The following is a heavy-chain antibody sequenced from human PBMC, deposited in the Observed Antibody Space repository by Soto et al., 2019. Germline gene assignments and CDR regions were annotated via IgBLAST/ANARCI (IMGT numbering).Heavy chain of an antibody. V-gene: IGHV2-5*02. CDR2: IYWDDDK. CDR1: GFSLSTSGVG. Sequence: QITLKESGPTLVKPTQTLTLTCTFSGFSLSTSGVGVGWIRQPPGKALEWLALIYWDDDKRYSPSLKSRLTITKDKSKNQVVLTMTNMDPVDTATYYCAHTLVVVTAIPFDYWGQGTLVTVSS. D-gene: IGHD2-21*02. CDR3: AHTLVVVTAIPFDY. J-gene: IGHJ4*02.